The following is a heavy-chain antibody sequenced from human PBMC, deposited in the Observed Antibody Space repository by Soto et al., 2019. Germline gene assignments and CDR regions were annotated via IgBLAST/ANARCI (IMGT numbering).Heavy chain of an antibody. Sequence: GGSLRLSCAASGFTFSSYGMHWVRQAPGKGLEWVAVIWYDGSNKYYADSVKGRFTISRDNSKNTLYLQMNSLRAEDTAVYYCARDRLTTVTTFWFDPWGQGTLVTVSS. CDR1: GFTFSSYG. J-gene: IGHJ5*02. CDR2: IWYDGSNK. V-gene: IGHV3-33*01. CDR3: ARDRLTTVTTFWFDP. D-gene: IGHD4-4*01.